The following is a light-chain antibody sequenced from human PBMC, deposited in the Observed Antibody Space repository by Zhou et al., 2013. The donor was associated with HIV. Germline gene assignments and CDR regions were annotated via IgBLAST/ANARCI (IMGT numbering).Light chain of an antibody. CDR1: RSLVHSDGNTY. CDR3: MQNTHWPLWT. J-gene: IGKJ1*01. CDR2: KVS. Sequence: DVVMAQSPLSLPVTLGQPASISCRSSRSLVHSDGNTYLSWFQQRPGQSPRRLIYKVSNRDSGVPDRFSGSGSGTDFTLKISRVEAEDVGVYYCMQNTHWPLWTFGQGTKGG. V-gene: IGKV2-30*02.